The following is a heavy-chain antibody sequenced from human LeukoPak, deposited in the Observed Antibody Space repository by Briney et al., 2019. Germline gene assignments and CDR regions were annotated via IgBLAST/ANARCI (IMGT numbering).Heavy chain of an antibody. Sequence: ASVKVSCKASGYTFTAYYMHWVRQAPGQGLEWMGWISAYNGNTNYAQKLQGRVTMTTDTSTSTAYMELRSLRSDDTAVYYCARDRGDYSSLDYWGQGTLVTVSS. J-gene: IGHJ4*02. D-gene: IGHD4-17*01. CDR1: GYTFTAYY. V-gene: IGHV1-18*04. CDR2: ISAYNGNT. CDR3: ARDRGDYSSLDY.